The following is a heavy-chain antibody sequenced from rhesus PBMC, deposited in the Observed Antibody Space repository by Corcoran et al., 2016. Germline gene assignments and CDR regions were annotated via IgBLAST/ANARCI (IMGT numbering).Heavy chain of an antibody. V-gene: IGHV4-173*01. CDR2: ISCRGGST. CDR3: ARDRRIAAAGTGFDY. J-gene: IGHJ4*01. CDR1: GGSISSNY. D-gene: IGHD6-31*01. Sequence: QLQLQESGPGLVKPSETLSLTCAVSGGSISSNYWSWIRQPPGKGLEWIRRISCRGGSTDYNPSLKSRGTSSTDTAKNQFYLKLSSVTAADTAVYYCARDRRIAAAGTGFDYWGQGVLVTVSS.